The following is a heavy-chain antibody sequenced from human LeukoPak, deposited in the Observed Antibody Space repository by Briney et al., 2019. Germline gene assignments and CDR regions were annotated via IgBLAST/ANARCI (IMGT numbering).Heavy chain of an antibody. Sequence: SETLSLTCTVSGGSISSYYWSWIRQPPGKGLEWIGYIYYSGSTYYNPSLKSRVTISVDTSKNQFSLKLSSVTAADTAVYYCARSSGGQLDHFDYWGQGTLVTVSS. V-gene: IGHV4-30-4*01. CDR1: GGSISSYY. CDR3: ARSSGGQLDHFDY. CDR2: IYYSGST. J-gene: IGHJ4*02. D-gene: IGHD6-13*01.